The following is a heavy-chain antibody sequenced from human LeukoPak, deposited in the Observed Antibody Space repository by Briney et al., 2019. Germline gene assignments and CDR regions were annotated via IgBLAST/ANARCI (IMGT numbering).Heavy chain of an antibody. Sequence: SETLSLTCTVSGVSISTFYWSWIRQPPGEGLEWIGYISDSGSTDYNPSLQSRITISVDTSKNQFSLKLSSVTAADTAVYYCARHLRYCSGGTCYSSDAFDIWGRGTMVTVSS. J-gene: IGHJ3*02. CDR2: ISDSGST. D-gene: IGHD2-15*01. CDR1: GVSISTFY. CDR3: ARHLRYCSGGTCYSSDAFDI. V-gene: IGHV4-59*08.